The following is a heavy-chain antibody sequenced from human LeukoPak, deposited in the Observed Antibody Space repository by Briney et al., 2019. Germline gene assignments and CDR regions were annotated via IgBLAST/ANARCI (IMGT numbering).Heavy chain of an antibody. CDR3: ARVGYSYVINDWSRTGLGAYPTKYYYHMDV. J-gene: IGHJ6*03. V-gene: IGHV4-34*01. CDR1: GGSLSGYY. D-gene: IGHD5-18*01. CDR2: INHSGST. Sequence: SETLSLTCAVYGGSLSGYYWSWIRQPPGKGLEWDGEINHSGSTNYHPSLKRRVTISGDTSTNQFALKLSSVTAAYTVVYFCARVGYSYVINDWSRTGLGAYPTKYYYHMDVWGKGTTGIVSS.